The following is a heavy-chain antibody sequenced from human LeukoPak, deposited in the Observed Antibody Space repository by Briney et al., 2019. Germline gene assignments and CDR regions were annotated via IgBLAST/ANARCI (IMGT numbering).Heavy chain of an antibody. V-gene: IGHV4-34*01. CDR3: ARPEQQLVRDDAFDI. Sequence: SETLSLTCAVYGGSFSGYYWSWIRQPPGKGLEWIGEINHSGSTNYNPSLKSRVTISVDTSKNQFSLKLSSVTAADTAVYYCARPEQQLVRDDAFDIWGQGTMVTVSS. CDR2: INHSGST. D-gene: IGHD6-13*01. J-gene: IGHJ3*02. CDR1: GGSFSGYY.